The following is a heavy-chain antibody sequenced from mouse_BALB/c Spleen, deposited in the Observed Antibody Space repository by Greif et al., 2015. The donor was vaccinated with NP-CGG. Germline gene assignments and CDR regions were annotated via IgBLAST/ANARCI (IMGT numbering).Heavy chain of an antibody. Sequence: VQLQESGAELVKPGASVKLSCKASGYTFTSYWMHWVKQRPGQGLEWIGEINPSNGHTNYNEKSKSKATLTVDKSSSTAYMQLSSLTSEDSAVYYCARGSWFDYWGQGTTLTVSS. V-gene: IGHV1S81*02. J-gene: IGHJ2*01. CDR3: ARGSWFDY. CDR1: GYTFTSYW. CDR2: INPSNGHT.